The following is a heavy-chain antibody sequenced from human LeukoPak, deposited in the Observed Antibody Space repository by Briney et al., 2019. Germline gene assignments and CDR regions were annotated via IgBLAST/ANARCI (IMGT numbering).Heavy chain of an antibody. CDR1: GFTFSSYS. J-gene: IGHJ1*01. CDR3: AVGPECSSSWYYFQH. D-gene: IGHD6-13*01. Sequence: PGGSLRLSCAASGFTFSSYSMNWVRQAPGKGLEWVSSISSSSSYIYYADSVKGRFTISRDNAKNSLYLQMNSLRAEDTAVYYCAVGPECSSSWYYFQHWGQGTLVTVSS. V-gene: IGHV3-21*01. CDR2: ISSSSSYI.